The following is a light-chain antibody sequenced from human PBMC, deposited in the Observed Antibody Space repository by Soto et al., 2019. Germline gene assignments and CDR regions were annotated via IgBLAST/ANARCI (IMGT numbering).Light chain of an antibody. CDR3: QQYNSDPHT. CDR1: QDISNY. V-gene: IGKV1-27*01. CDR2: AAS. J-gene: IGKJ4*01. Sequence: DIQMTQSPSSLSASVGDRVTITSRTSQDISNYLAWYQQKPGKVPRLLIYAASTLQSGVTSRFSGGGSGTDFSLTISSLHPEDVATYYCQQYNSDPHTFGGGTKVEI.